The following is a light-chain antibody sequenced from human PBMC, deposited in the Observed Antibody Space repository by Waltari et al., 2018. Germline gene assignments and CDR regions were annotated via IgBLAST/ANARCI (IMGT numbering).Light chain of an antibody. V-gene: IGLV1-47*01. CDR2: RIY. J-gene: IGLJ3*02. CDR1: RSNIGNNY. Sequence: QSVLTQPPSASGTPGQRVTISCSGGRSNIGNNYVFWYQQFPGTAPKLLIYRIYRRPSGVPDRVSGSKSGTSASLAIRGLRSEDEADYYCAACDDSLSVWVFGGGTKLTVL. CDR3: AACDDSLSVWV.